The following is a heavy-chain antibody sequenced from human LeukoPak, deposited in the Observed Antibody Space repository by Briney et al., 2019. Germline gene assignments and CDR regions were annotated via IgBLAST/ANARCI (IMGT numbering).Heavy chain of an antibody. Sequence: SETLSLTCTVSGGSISSYYWSWIRQPPGKGLEWIGYIYYSGSTNYNPSLKSRVTISVDTSKNQLSLKLSSVTAADTAVYYCARDKGAAAGHFDHWGQGTLVTVSS. V-gene: IGHV4-59*01. CDR3: ARDKGAAAGHFDH. CDR2: IYYSGST. D-gene: IGHD6-13*01. J-gene: IGHJ4*02. CDR1: GGSISSYY.